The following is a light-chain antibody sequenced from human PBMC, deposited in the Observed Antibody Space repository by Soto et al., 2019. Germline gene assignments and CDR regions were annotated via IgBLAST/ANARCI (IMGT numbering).Light chain of an antibody. J-gene: IGKJ5*01. V-gene: IGKV1-8*01. CDR2: AAS. Sequence: AIRMTQSPSSFSASTGDRVAITCRASQGISSYLAWYQQKPGKAPKILIYAASTLQSGVPSRFSGSGSGTDFTLTISSLQPEDFATYYCQQLNSYPINFGQGTRLEIK. CDR1: QGISSY. CDR3: QQLNSYPIN.